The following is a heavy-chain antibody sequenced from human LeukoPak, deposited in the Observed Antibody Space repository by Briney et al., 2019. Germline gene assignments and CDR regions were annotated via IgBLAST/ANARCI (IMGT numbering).Heavy chain of an antibody. CDR1: GVTFTSNC. J-gene: IGHJ6*02. D-gene: IGHD3-10*01. Sequence: GGSLRLSCVASGVTFTSNCMSWVRQAPGKGLEWVSVIYSDGSTYYSDSVKGRFTISRDNSKNTLYLQLNSLRAEDTAVYYCARERIYFGSGRDLTAARLFYYYGIDVWGQGTTVTVSS. CDR3: ARERIYFGSGRDLTAARLFYYYGIDV. V-gene: IGHV3-53*01. CDR2: IYSDGST.